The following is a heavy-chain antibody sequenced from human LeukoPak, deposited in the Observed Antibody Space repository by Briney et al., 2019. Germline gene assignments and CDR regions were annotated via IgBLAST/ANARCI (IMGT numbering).Heavy chain of an antibody. CDR1: GFIFSSYA. Sequence: PGGFLRLSCAASGFIFSSYAMSWVRQAPGKGLEWVSYGGSGGSTYYADSVKGRFTVSRDNSKGTLYLQMDSLTAEDTAVYYCAKMRGQYYHSYYMDAWGKGTMVTVSS. CDR2: GGSGGST. CDR3: AKMRGQYYHSYYMDA. V-gene: IGHV3-23*01. J-gene: IGHJ6*03.